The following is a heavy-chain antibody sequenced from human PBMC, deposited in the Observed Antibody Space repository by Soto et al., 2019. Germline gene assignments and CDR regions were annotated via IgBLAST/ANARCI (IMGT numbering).Heavy chain of an antibody. D-gene: IGHD3-22*01. J-gene: IGHJ5*02. CDR1: GYTFTSYG. CDR2: ISAYNGNT. CDR3: ARNYYYDSSGYYYVNWFDP. Sequence: ASVKVSCKVSGYTFTSYGISWVRQAPGQGLEWMGWISAYNGNTNCAQKLQGRVTMTTDTSTSTAYMELRSLRSDDTAVYYCARNYYYDSSGYYYVNWFDPWGQGTLVTVSS. V-gene: IGHV1-18*01.